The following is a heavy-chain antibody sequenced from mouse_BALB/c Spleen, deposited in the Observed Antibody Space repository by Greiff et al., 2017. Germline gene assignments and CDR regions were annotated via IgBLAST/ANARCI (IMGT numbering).Heavy chain of an antibody. Sequence: QVQLKQSGPELVKPGASVKISCKASGYAFSSSWMNWVKQRPGQGLEWIGRIYPGDGDTNYNGKFKGKATLTADKSSSTAYMQLSSLTSVDSAVYFCARGGLPYYAMDYWGQGTSVTVSS. CDR2: IYPGDGDT. V-gene: IGHV1-82*01. J-gene: IGHJ4*01. D-gene: IGHD3-1*01. CDR3: ARGGLPYYAMDY. CDR1: GYAFSSSW.